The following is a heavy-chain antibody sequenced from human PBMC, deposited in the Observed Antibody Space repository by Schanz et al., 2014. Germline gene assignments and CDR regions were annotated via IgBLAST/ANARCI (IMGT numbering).Heavy chain of an antibody. Sequence: EEQLVESGGGLVQPGGSLRLSCAASGFTFSSYAMTWVRQAPGMGLEWVSAISGRDGSTYYADSVRGRFTISRDNAENTLFLQMNSLRAEDTALYYCARDRRNADLDYWGQGTLVTVSS. V-gene: IGHV3-23*04. CDR3: ARDRRNADLDY. J-gene: IGHJ4*02. CDR1: GFTFSSYA. D-gene: IGHD1-1*01. CDR2: ISGRDGST.